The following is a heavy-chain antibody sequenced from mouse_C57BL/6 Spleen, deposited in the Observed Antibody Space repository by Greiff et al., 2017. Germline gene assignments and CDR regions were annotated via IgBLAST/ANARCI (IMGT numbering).Heavy chain of an antibody. CDR2: IYPGDGDT. D-gene: IGHD1-1*01. CDR1: GYAFSSSW. CDR3: ARRITTVVAPYYAMDY. V-gene: IGHV1-82*01. Sequence: VQLKESGPELVKPGASVKISCKASGYAFSSSWMNWVKQRPGKGLEWIGRIYPGDGDTNYNGKFKGKATLTADKSSSTAYMQLSSLTSEDSAVYFGARRITTVVAPYYAMDYWGQGTSVTVSS. J-gene: IGHJ4*01.